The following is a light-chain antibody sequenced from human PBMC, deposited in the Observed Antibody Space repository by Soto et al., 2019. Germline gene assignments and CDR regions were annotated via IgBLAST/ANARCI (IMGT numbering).Light chain of an antibody. V-gene: IGLV2-8*01. CDR2: DVN. J-gene: IGLJ1*01. CDR1: SSDVGGYNY. Sequence: QSVLTQPPSASGSPGQSVTISCTGASSDVGGYNYVSWYQQHPGKAPKLMVYDVNRRPPGVPDRFFGSKSGNTASLTVSGLQAEDEADYYCVSFAGGTYVFGTGTKVTVL. CDR3: VSFAGGTYV.